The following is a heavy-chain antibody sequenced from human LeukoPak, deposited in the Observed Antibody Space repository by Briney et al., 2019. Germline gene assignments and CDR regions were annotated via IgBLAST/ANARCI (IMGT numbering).Heavy chain of an antibody. CDR1: GVTFSSYS. Sequence: GGTLRLSCAASGVTFSSYSMSWVRQAPGKGLEWISAISGSGGSTYYAYSVKGRFTISRDNSKHTLYPQLNSVRAEDTPVYCRATRSLPSNYDFWSGYFGWFDPSGQGTLVTVSP. D-gene: IGHD3-3*01. CDR2: ISGSGGST. J-gene: IGHJ5*02. CDR3: ATRSLPSNYDFWSGYFGWFDP. V-gene: IGHV3-23*01.